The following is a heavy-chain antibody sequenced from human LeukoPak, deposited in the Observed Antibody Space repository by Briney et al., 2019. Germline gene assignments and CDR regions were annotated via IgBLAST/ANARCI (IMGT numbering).Heavy chain of an antibody. Sequence: PGGSLRLSCAAPGFTFRTYTMNWVRQAPGKRLEWVSSISSDSRYIYYADSVKGRFTISRDNAQNSLYLQMNSLRVEDTAVYYCARDFRYEGDYWGQGTLVTVSS. CDR1: GFTFRTYT. CDR2: ISSDSRYI. CDR3: ARDFRYEGDY. D-gene: IGHD5-12*01. V-gene: IGHV3-21*01. J-gene: IGHJ4*02.